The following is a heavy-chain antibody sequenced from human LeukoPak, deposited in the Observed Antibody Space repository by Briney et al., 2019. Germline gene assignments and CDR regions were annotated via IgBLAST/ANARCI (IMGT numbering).Heavy chain of an antibody. CDR2: ISSSSSTI. CDR3: ASMSTYCGGHCYFFDY. V-gene: IGHV3-48*04. J-gene: IGHJ4*02. CDR1: GFTFGSYS. Sequence: GGSLRLSCAASGFTFGSYSMNWVRQAPGKGLEWVSYISSSSSTIYYADSVKGRFTISRDNAKDSLYLQMNSLRAEDTAVYYCASMSTYCGGHCYFFDYWGQGTLVTVSS. D-gene: IGHD2-21*02.